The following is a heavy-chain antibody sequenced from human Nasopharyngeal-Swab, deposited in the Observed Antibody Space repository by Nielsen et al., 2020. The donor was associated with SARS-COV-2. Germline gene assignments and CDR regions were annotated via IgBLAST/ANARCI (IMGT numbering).Heavy chain of an antibody. V-gene: IGHV3-66*01. CDR2: IFTGVST. D-gene: IGHD3-10*01. CDR3: ATHSPNNNCRDATCRYYYYYMGV. J-gene: IGHJ6*03. CDR1: GFTFSSYS. Sequence: GESLKISCEASGFTFSSYSLSWVRQAPGKGLEWVSVIFTGVSTYYADSVRGRFTISRDSSKNTVYLQMNSLRAEDTALYYCATHSPNNNCRDATCRYYYYYMGVWGKGTTVTVSS.